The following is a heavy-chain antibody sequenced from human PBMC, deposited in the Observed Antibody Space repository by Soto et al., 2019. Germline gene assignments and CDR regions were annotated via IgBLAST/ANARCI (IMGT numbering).Heavy chain of an antibody. CDR2: ISYDGNSN. D-gene: IGHD6-13*01. V-gene: IGHV3-30-3*01. J-gene: IGHJ5*02. CDR1: GFIFSTYA. Sequence: QVQLVESGGGVVQPGGSLRLSCAASGFIFSTYAMYWVCQTPGKGLEWVAVISYDGNSNFYTDSVKGRFTISRDNSRNTLYLQMNNLRTEDTALYFCARDSVPLAGTSWAGNRLDPWGQGTLVTVSS. CDR3: ARDSVPLAGTSWAGNRLDP.